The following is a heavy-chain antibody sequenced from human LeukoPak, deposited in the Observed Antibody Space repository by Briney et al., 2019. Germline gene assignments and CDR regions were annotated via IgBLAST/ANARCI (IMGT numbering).Heavy chain of an antibody. CDR3: TRDITMVRGIIRGQYFDY. CDR2: IYTIGST. J-gene: IGHJ4*02. CDR1: GRSISSGDYY. V-gene: IGHV4-61*02. D-gene: IGHD3-10*01. Sequence: SQTLSLTCTVSGRSISSGDYYWSWIRQPAGKGLEWIGRIYTIGSTNYNPSLKRRVTISVYPSKNPFSLKLSSVTAADTAVYYCTRDITMVRGIIRGQYFDYWGQGTLVTVSS.